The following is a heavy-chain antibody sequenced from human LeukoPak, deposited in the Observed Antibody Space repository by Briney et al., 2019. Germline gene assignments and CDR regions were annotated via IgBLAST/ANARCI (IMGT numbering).Heavy chain of an antibody. CDR3: ARDFYSSPDY. J-gene: IGHJ4*02. CDR1: GDTFTNYG. CDR2: ISAYNANT. D-gene: IGHD6-13*01. V-gene: IGHV1-18*01. Sequence: ASVKVSCKASGDTFTNYGISWVRQAPGQGLEWMGWISAYNANTYYAQKLQGRVTMTTDTSTSTAYMELRSLRSDDTAVYYCARDFYSSPDYWGQGTLVTVSS.